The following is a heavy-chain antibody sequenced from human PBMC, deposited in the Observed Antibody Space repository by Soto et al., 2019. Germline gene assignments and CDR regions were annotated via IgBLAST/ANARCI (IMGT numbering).Heavy chain of an antibody. V-gene: IGHV1-8*01. CDR1: GYTFTSYD. Sequence: ASVKVSCKASGYTFTSYDINWVRQATGQGLEWMGWMNPNSGNTGYAQKFQGRVTMTRKTSISTAYMELSSLRSEDTAVYYCARAWVLHDDYDFWSGSYNWFDPWGQGTLVTVSS. CDR3: ARAWVLHDDYDFWSGSYNWFDP. CDR2: MNPNSGNT. J-gene: IGHJ5*02. D-gene: IGHD3-3*01.